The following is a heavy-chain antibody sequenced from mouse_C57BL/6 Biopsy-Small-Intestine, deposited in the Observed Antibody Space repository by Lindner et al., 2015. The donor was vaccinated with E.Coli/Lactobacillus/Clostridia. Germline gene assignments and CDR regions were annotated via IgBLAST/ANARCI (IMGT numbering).Heavy chain of an antibody. CDR1: GYAFSSYW. Sequence: VQLQESGAELVKPGASVKISCKASGYAFSSYWMNWVKQRPGKGLEWIGQIYPGDGDTNYNGKFKGKATLTADKSSSTAYMQLSSLTSEDSAVYFCARAFGTVVANAMDYWGQGTSVTVSS. D-gene: IGHD1-1*01. V-gene: IGHV1-80*01. J-gene: IGHJ4*01. CDR3: ARAFGTVVANAMDY. CDR2: IYPGDGDT.